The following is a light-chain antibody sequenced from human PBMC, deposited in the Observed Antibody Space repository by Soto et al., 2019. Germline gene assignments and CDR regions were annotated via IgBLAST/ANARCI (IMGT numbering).Light chain of an antibody. V-gene: IGKV1-8*01. CDR3: QQYNNWPRT. CDR2: GVS. J-gene: IGKJ1*01. Sequence: AIRMTQSPSSLSASTGDRVTITCRASQGISSYLAWYQQKPGKAPKLLIYGVSSRATGIPDRFSGSASGTEFTLTISSLQSEDSAVYYCQQYNNWPRTFGQGTKVDIK. CDR1: QGISSY.